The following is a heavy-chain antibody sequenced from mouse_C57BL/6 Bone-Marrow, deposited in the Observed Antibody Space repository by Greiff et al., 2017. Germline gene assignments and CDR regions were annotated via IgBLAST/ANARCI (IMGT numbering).Heavy chain of an antibody. CDR1: GYAFSSSW. CDR2: IYPGDGDT. J-gene: IGHJ2*01. V-gene: IGHV1-82*01. CDR3: ARGGAAQVAFGY. D-gene: IGHD3-2*02. Sequence: QVQLKESGPELVKPGASVKISCKASGYAFSSSWMNWVKQRPGKGLEWIGRIYPGDGDTNYNGKFKGKATLTADKSSSTAYMQLSSLTSEDSAVYFCARGGAAQVAFGYWGQGTTVTVSS.